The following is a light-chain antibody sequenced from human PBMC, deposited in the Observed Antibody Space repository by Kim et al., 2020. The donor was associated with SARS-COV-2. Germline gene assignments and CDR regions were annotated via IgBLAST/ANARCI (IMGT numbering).Light chain of an antibody. V-gene: IGLV3-21*01. CDR2: YDS. Sequence: ALGTTARITCGGNSHEIKSVLWYHHKPGQAPVLVISYDSDRPSGIPERFSGSNSGNTATLTISRVEAGDEADYYCQVWDNSSDHWVFGGGTQLTVL. CDR1: SHEIKS. CDR3: QVWDNSSDHWV. J-gene: IGLJ3*02.